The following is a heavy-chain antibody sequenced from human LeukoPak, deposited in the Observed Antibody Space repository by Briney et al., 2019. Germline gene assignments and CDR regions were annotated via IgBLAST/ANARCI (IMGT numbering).Heavy chain of an antibody. CDR3: AREEGTYYFDGSGYFAY. Sequence: SETPSLTCTVSGDSISDYYWSWIRQPAGKGLEWIGRIYSSGSTNYNPSLKSRGTMSVDTSKNQFSLKLSSVTAADTAVYYCAREEGTYYFDGSGYFAYWGQGTLVTVSS. J-gene: IGHJ4*02. CDR1: GDSISDYY. V-gene: IGHV4-4*07. D-gene: IGHD3-22*01. CDR2: IYSSGST.